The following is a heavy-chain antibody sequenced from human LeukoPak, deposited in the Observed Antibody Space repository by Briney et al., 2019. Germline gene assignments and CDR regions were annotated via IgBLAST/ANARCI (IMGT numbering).Heavy chain of an antibody. CDR3: ARGEISAAAGNWFDP. CDR2: IYHSGST. D-gene: IGHD6-13*01. CDR1: GSFNTHYY. J-gene: IGHJ5*02. Sequence: PSETLSLTCSVSGSFNTHYYWTWIRQPPGKGLELIGYIYHSGSTNYNPSLNSRVTISVDTSKNHFSLKLSSVTAADTAVYYCARGEISAAAGNWFDPWGQGTLVTVSS. V-gene: IGHV4-59*12.